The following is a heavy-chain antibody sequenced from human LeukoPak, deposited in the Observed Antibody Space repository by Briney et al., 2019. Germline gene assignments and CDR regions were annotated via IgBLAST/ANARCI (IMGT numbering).Heavy chain of an antibody. Sequence: PGGSLRLSCAASGFTFSSYSIHWVRQAPGKGLEWVGRIRSKANSYATAYAASVKGRFTISRDDSKNTAYLQMNSLKTEDTAVYYCTRHGYGPDYGGSIRDFDYWGQGTLVTVSS. CDR2: IRSKANSYAT. V-gene: IGHV3-73*01. CDR1: GFTFSSYS. J-gene: IGHJ4*02. D-gene: IGHD4-23*01. CDR3: TRHGYGPDYGGSIRDFDY.